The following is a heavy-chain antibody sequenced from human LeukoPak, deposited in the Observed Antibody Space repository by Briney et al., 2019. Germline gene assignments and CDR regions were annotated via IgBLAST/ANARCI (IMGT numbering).Heavy chain of an antibody. CDR3: AVRHGGCYIEDSDD. V-gene: IGHV3-74*01. J-gene: IGHJ4*03. Sequence: GGSLRLSCAASGFTFSSYCMNWVRQAPGKGLMWVSRMNGGGSTTNYPDSVKGRFTISRDNGKHTLYLQINSLRAEDTAGYFRAVRHGGCYIEDSDDWGEGDPVTVSA. D-gene: IGHD1-26*01. CDR2: MNGGGSTT. CDR1: GFTFSSYC.